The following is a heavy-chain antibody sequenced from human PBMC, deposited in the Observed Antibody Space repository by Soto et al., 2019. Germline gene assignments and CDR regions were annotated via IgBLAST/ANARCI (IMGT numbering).Heavy chain of an antibody. D-gene: IGHD3-3*01. V-gene: IGHV1-8*01. CDR2: MNPNSGNT. Sequence: ASVKVSCKASGYTFTSYDINWVRQATGQGLGWMGWMNPNSGNTGYAQKFQGRVTMTRNTSISTAYMELSSLRSEDTAVYYCARGGYDFWSGSFYYYYYGMDVWGQ. CDR1: GYTFTSYD. J-gene: IGHJ6*02. CDR3: ARGGYDFWSGSFYYYYYGMDV.